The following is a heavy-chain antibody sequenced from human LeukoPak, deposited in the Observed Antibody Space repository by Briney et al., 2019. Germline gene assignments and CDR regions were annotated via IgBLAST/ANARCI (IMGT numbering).Heavy chain of an antibody. Sequence: GASVKVSCKASGYTFTSYGISWVRQAPGQGLEWMGRIIPIFGTANYAQKFQGRVTITTDESTSTAYMELSSLRSEDTAVYCCAREGRVMIRGVINWFDPWGQGTLVTVSS. J-gene: IGHJ5*02. CDR1: GYTFTSYG. D-gene: IGHD3-10*01. V-gene: IGHV1-69*05. CDR3: AREGRVMIRGVINWFDP. CDR2: IIPIFGTA.